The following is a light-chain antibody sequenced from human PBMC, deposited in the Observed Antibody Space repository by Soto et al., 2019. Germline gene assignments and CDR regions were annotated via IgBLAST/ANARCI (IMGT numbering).Light chain of an antibody. CDR1: SSDVGGYDS. CDR3: STYAGRNTYVL. J-gene: IGLJ2*01. CDR2: EVN. Sequence: QSALTQPPSASGSPGQSVTISCTGTSSDVGGYDSVSWYQHHPGKAPQLIIFEVNKRPLGVPNRFSGSKSGNTASLTVSGLLPEDEANYYCSTYAGRNTYVLFGGGTQLTVL. V-gene: IGLV2-8*01.